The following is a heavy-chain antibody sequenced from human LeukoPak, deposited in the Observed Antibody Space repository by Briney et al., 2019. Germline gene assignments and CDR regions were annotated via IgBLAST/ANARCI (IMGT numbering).Heavy chain of an antibody. CDR3: AKAWTVTTRGGYFDY. Sequence: GGSLRLSCAASGFTFSTYSMNWVRQAPGKGLEWVSAISGSGGSTYYADSVKGRFTISRDNSKNTLYLQMNSLRAEDTAVYYCAKAWTVTTRGGYFDYWGQGTLVTVSS. D-gene: IGHD4-17*01. CDR1: GFTFSTYS. V-gene: IGHV3-23*01. CDR2: ISGSGGST. J-gene: IGHJ4*02.